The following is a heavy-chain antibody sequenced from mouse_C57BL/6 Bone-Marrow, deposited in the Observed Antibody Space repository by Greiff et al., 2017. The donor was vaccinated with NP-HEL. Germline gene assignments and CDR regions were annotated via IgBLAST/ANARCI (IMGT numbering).Heavy chain of an antibody. J-gene: IGHJ2*01. V-gene: IGHV1-52*01. CDR3: ARYSSGYYFDY. Sequence: QVQLQQPGAELVRPGSSVKLSCKASGYTFTSYWMHWVKQRPIQGLEWIGNIDPSDSETHYNQKFKDKATLTVDKSSSTAYMQLSSLTSEDSAVYYCARYSSGYYFDYWGQGTTLTVSS. CDR1: GYTFTSYW. D-gene: IGHD3-2*02. CDR2: IDPSDSET.